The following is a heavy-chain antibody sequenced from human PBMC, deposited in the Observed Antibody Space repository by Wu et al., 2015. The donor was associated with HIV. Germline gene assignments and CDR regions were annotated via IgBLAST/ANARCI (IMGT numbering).Heavy chain of an antibody. Sequence: QVQLVQSGAEVKKPGASVKVSCKASGYTFTSYGISWVRQAPGQGLEWMGWISAYNGNTNYAQKLQGRVTMTTDTSTSTAYMELRSLRSDDTAVYYCARVRPLRRVGVTGSLRLVTYVRGPRGNRPVGVPTGTLRYNGSSDRYRPVTLSPPVPYPFPVVRTVPVDV. CDR2: ISAYNGNT. CDR3: ARVRPLRRVGVTGSLRLVTYVRGPRGNRPVGVPTGTLRYNGSSDRYRPVTLSPPVPYPFPVVRTVPVDV. J-gene: IGHJ6*01. CDR1: GYTFTSYG. D-gene: IGHD1-1*01. V-gene: IGHV1-18*01.